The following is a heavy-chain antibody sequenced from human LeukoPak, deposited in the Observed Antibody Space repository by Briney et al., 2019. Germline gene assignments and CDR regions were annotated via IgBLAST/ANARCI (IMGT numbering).Heavy chain of an antibody. CDR3: ASAYYDILTGYYAQFDY. CDR1: GGTFSSYA. CDR2: IIPILGIA. J-gene: IGHJ4*02. Sequence: ASVKVSCKASGGTFSSYAISWVRQAPGQGLEWMGRIIPILGIANYAQKFQGRVTITADKSTSTAYMELSSLRSEDTAVYYCASAYYDILTGYYAQFDYWGQGTLVTVSS. V-gene: IGHV1-69*04. D-gene: IGHD3-9*01.